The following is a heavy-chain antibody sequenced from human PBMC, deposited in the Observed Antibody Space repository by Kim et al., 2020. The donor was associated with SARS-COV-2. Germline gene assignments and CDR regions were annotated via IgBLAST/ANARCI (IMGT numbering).Heavy chain of an antibody. V-gene: IGHV3-23*01. CDR3: AKDNQWLVRARDAFDI. J-gene: IGHJ3*02. CDR2: ISGSGGST. CDR1: GFTFSSYA. D-gene: IGHD6-19*01. Sequence: GGSLRLSCAASGFTFSSYAMSWVRQAPGKGLEWVSAISGSGGSTYYADSVKGRFTISRDNSKNTLYLQMNSLRAEDTAVYYCAKDNQWLVRARDAFDIWGQGTMVTVSS.